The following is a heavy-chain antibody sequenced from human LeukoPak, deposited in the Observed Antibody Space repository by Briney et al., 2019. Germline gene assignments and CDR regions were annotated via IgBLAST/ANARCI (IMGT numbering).Heavy chain of an antibody. J-gene: IGHJ3*02. V-gene: IGHV2-5*02. Sequence: SGPTLVKPTQTLTLTCTFSGFSLSTSGVGVGWIRQPPGKALEWLALIYWDDDKRYSPSLKSRLTITKDTSKSQVALTMTNMDPVDRATYYCARIWFGELFGGAFDIWGQGTMVTVSS. D-gene: IGHD3-10*01. CDR1: GFSLSTSGVG. CDR3: ARIWFGELFGGAFDI. CDR2: IYWDDDK.